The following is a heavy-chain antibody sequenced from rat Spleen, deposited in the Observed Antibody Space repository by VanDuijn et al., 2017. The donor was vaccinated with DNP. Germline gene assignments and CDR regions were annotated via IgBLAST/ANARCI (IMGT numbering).Heavy chain of an antibody. D-gene: IGHD1-6*01. CDR3: AARAPGDYYYGGYFDY. Sequence: EVQLVESGGGLVQPGRSLKLSCTASGFTFSDYNMAWVRQAPKKGLEWVATIIYDGSRTYFRDSVKGRFTISRDIPESTLYLQMDSLRSEDTATYYCAARAPGDYYYGGYFDYWGQGVMVTVSS. V-gene: IGHV5S10*01. CDR1: GFTFSDYN. J-gene: IGHJ2*01. CDR2: IIYDGSRT.